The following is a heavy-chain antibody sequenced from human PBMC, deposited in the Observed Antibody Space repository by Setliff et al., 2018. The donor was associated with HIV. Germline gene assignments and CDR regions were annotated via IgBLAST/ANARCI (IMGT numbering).Heavy chain of an antibody. CDR1: GFTFSSYS. D-gene: IGHD1-26*01. Sequence: GSLRLSCAASGFTFSSYSMNWVRQAPGKGLEWVSSISSSSSYIYYADSVKGRFTISRDNAKNSLYLQMSSLRAEDTAVYLCANLWEMGAWGQGTLVTVSS. V-gene: IGHV3-21*04. J-gene: IGHJ5*02. CDR2: ISSSSSYI. CDR3: ANLWEMGA.